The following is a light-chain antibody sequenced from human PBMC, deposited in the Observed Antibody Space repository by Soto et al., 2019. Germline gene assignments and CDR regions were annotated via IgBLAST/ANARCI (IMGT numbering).Light chain of an antibody. J-gene: IGKJ1*01. V-gene: IGKV3-20*01. CDR1: QSVSSSY. Sequence: EIVLTQSPGTLSLSPGERATLSCRASQSVSSSYLAWYQQKPGQAPRLLIYGASSRATGIPDRFSGSGSGTDFTLTISRREPEYFAVYYCQQYGSSPCTFGQGTKVEIQ. CDR3: QQYGSSPCT. CDR2: GAS.